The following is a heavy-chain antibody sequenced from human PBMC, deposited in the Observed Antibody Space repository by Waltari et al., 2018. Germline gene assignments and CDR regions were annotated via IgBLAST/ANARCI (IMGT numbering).Heavy chain of an antibody. CDR3: ARDLTGLDFDY. V-gene: IGHV4-59*01. D-gene: IGHD1-20*01. CDR2: IYYSGST. Sequence: QVQLQESGPGLVKPSETLSLTCTVSGGSISSYYWSWIRQPPGKGLEWIGYIYYSGSTNHNPSLKSRVTISVDTSKTQFSLKLSSVTAADTAVYYCARDLTGLDFDYWGQGTLVTVSS. J-gene: IGHJ4*02. CDR1: GGSISSYY.